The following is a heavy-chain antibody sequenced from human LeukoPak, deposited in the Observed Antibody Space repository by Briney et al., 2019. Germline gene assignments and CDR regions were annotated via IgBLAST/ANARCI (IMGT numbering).Heavy chain of an antibody. D-gene: IGHD3-22*01. J-gene: IGHJ4*02. CDR3: AKADSSGYYYAPWYFDY. V-gene: IGHV3-48*01. CDR2: ITSSSSTI. CDR1: GFTFSSYS. Sequence: GGSLRLSCAASGFTFSSYSMNWVRQAPGKGLEWVSYITSSSSTIYYADSVRGRFTISRDNGKNSLYLQMNSLRAEDTAVYYCAKADSSGYYYAPWYFDYWGQGTLVTVSS.